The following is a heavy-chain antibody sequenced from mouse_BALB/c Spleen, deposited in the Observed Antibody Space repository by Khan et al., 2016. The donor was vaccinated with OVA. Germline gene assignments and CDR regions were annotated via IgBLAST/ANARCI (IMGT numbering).Heavy chain of an antibody. J-gene: IGHJ3*01. D-gene: IGHD2-2*01. CDR2: IDPFSGDT. CDR1: GYSFTTYY. CDR3: TRHGYVACFTD. Sequence: EVQLQQSGPELMKPGASVKISCKASGYSFTTYYIHWVMQSHGKSLEWIGYIDPFSGDTTYNQKFKGKATLTVDKSSSTAYIHLSNLTSEDSAVYFCTRHGYVACFTDWGQGTLVTVAA. V-gene: IGHV1S135*01.